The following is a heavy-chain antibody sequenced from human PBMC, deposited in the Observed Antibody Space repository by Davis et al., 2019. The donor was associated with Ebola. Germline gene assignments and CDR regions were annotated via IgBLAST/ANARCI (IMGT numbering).Heavy chain of an antibody. J-gene: IGHJ4*02. CDR3: ARTYYDSGGYLGFDY. V-gene: IGHV4-34*01. CDR2: MSQSGTA. D-gene: IGHD3-22*01. CDR1: GGSFNNYY. Sequence: GSLRLSCAVYGGSFNNYYWSWIRQSTGKGLEWIGEMSQSGTANYNPSLKSRLTISVDPSKNQFSLQLSSVTAADTAVYYCARTYYDSGGYLGFDYWGQGILVTVST.